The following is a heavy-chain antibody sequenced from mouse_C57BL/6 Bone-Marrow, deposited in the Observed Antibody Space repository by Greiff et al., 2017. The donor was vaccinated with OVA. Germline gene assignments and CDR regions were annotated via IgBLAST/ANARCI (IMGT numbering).Heavy chain of an antibody. V-gene: IGHV1-85*01. Sequence: VQLQQSGPELVKPGASVKLSCKASGYTLTSYDLNLVKQRPGQGLEWIGWIYPRDGRTKDNEKFKGKATLTVDTSSSTAYRELHSLTSEDSAVYFCARSEGYDGYSYYWGQGTTLTVSS. D-gene: IGHD2-3*01. CDR3: ARSEGYDGYSYY. CDR2: IYPRDGRT. CDR1: GYTLTSYD. J-gene: IGHJ2*01.